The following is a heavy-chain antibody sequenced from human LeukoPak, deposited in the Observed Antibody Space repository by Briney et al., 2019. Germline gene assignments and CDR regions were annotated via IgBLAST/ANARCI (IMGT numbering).Heavy chain of an antibody. CDR3: ARERYGYFDY. V-gene: IGHV3-30*04. J-gene: IGHJ4*02. D-gene: IGHD3-9*01. CDR2: ISYDGSEK. Sequence: GRSLRLSCAASGFTFSDYALHWVRQAPGKGLEWLAVISYDGSEKYSADSVQGRFTISRDNSKNTLSLQMNSLRAADTAVYYCARERYGYFDYWGQGTLVTVSS. CDR1: GFTFSDYA.